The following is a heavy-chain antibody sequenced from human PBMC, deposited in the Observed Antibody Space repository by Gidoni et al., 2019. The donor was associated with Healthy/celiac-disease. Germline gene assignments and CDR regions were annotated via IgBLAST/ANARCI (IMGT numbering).Heavy chain of an antibody. D-gene: IGHD3-10*01. CDR2: IRSKAYGGTT. Sequence: EVQLVESGGGLVKPGRSLRLSCTASGFTFGAYAMSWFRQAPGKGLEWVGFIRSKAYGGTTEYAASVKGRFTISRDDSKSIAYLQMNSLKTEDTAVYYCTRKRYGSGSDYFDYWGQGTLVTVSS. J-gene: IGHJ4*02. CDR1: GFTFGAYA. V-gene: IGHV3-49*05. CDR3: TRKRYGSGSDYFDY.